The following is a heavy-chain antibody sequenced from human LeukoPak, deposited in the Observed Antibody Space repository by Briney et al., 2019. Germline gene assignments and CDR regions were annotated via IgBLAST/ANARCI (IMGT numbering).Heavy chain of an antibody. CDR2: IYYSGST. CDR3: ASPGDSSGYYRYRY. Sequence: SETLSLTCTVSGGSISSSSYYWGWIRQPPGKGLEWIGSIYYSGSTYYNPSLKSRVTISVDTSKNQFSLKLSSVTAADTAVYYCASPGDSSGYYRYRYWGQGTLVTVSS. J-gene: IGHJ4*02. V-gene: IGHV4-39*01. D-gene: IGHD3-22*01. CDR1: GGSISSSSYY.